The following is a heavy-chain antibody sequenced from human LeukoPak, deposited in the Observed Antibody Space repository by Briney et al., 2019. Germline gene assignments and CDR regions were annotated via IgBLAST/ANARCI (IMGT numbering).Heavy chain of an antibody. Sequence: GSSVKVSCKASGGTFSSYAISWVRQAPGQGLEWMGGIIPIFGTANYAQKFQGRVTITADESTSTAYMELSSLRSEDTAVYYCARGFPNVNKYYDILTGYPYYFDYWGQGTLSPSPQ. CDR2: IIPIFGTA. J-gene: IGHJ4*02. CDR3: ARGFPNVNKYYDILTGYPYYFDY. V-gene: IGHV1-69*01. D-gene: IGHD3-9*01. CDR1: GGTFSSYA.